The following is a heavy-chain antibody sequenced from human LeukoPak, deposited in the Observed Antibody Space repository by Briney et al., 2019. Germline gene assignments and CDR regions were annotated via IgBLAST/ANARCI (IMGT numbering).Heavy chain of an antibody. J-gene: IGHJ4*02. CDR2: INPSGGRT. CDR3: ARGRDYYGPGDIMYYFDY. D-gene: IGHD3-10*01. V-gene: IGHV1-46*01. CDR1: GYTSTSYY. Sequence: ASVKVSCKASGYTSTSYYMHWVRQAPGQGLEWMGIINPSGGRTSYAQKFQGRVTMTRDTSTSTVYMELSSLRSEDTAVYYCARGRDYYGPGDIMYYFDYWGQGTLVTVSS.